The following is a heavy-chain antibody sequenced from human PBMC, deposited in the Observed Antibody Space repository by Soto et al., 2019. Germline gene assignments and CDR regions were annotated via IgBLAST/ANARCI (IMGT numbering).Heavy chain of an antibody. Sequence: ASVKVSCKASGYTFTSYGISWVRQAPGQGLEWMGWISAYNGNTNYAQKLQGRVTMTTDTSTSTAYMELRSLRSDDTAVYYCARGGEVVDALTLLYFDYWGQGTLVTVSS. CDR1: GYTFTSYG. CDR3: ARGGEVVDALTLLYFDY. CDR2: ISAYNGNT. D-gene: IGHD3-22*01. V-gene: IGHV1-18*01. J-gene: IGHJ4*02.